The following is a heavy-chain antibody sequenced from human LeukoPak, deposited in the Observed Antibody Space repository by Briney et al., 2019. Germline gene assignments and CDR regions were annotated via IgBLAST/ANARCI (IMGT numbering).Heavy chain of an antibody. CDR2: ISWNSGSI. J-gene: IGHJ6*02. CDR1: GFTFDDYA. CDR3: AKGGV. V-gene: IGHV3-9*01. Sequence: GGSLRLSCAASGFTFDDYAMHWVRQAPGKGLEWVSGISWNSGSIGYADSVKGRFTISRDNSKNTLYLQMNSLRVEDTALYYCAKGGVWGQGIAVTVSS.